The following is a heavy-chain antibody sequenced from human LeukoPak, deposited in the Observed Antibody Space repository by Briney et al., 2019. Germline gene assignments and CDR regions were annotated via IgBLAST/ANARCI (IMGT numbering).Heavy chain of an antibody. CDR3: AKSPVLWFGEWYYYYYYMDV. CDR1: GFTFSSYA. V-gene: IGHV3-23*01. CDR2: ISGSGGST. Sequence: PGGSLRLSCAASGFTFSSYAMSWVRQAPGKGLEWVSAISGSGGSTYYADSVKGRFTISRDNSKNTLYLQMNSLRAEDTAVYSCAKSPVLWFGEWYYYYYYMDVWGKGTTVTVSS. D-gene: IGHD3-10*01. J-gene: IGHJ6*03.